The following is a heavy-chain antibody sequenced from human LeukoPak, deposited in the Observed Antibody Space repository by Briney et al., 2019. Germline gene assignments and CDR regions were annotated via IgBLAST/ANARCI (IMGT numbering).Heavy chain of an antibody. CDR1: GFTFSSFG. CDR2: ISYDGSNN. J-gene: IGHJ4*02. V-gene: IGHV3-30*18. CDR3: AKRAVATNYFDY. Sequence: PGGSLRLSCAASGFTFSSFGMHWVRQAPGKGLEWVALISYDGSNNYYADSVKGRFTISRDNSKNTLYLQMNSLRGEDTAVYYCAKRAVATNYFDYWGQGTLVTVSS. D-gene: IGHD1-26*01.